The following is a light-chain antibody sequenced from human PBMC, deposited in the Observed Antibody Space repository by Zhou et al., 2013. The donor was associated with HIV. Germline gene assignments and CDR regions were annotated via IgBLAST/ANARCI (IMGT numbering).Light chain of an antibody. J-gene: IGKJ3*01. Sequence: EIVMTQSPATLSVSPGEGATLSCRASQSVSSSYLAWYQQKPGQAPRLLIYGASSRATGIPDRFSGSGSGTDFTLTISRLEPEDFAVYYCQQYGSFFGPGTKVDIK. V-gene: IGKV3-20*01. CDR1: QSVSSSY. CDR3: QQYGSF. CDR2: GAS.